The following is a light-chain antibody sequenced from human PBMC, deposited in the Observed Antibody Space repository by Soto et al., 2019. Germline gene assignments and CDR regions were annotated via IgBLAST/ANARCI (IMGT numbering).Light chain of an antibody. CDR1: SSDVGGYNY. CDR2: DVS. V-gene: IGLV2-14*01. CDR3: SSYTSSSTGV. J-gene: IGLJ2*01. Sequence: QSVLTQPASVSGSLGQSITISCTGTSSDVGGYNYVSWYQQHPGKAPKLMIYDVSNRPSGVSNRFSGSKSGNTASLTISGLQAEDEADYYCSSYTSSSTGVFGGGTQLTVL.